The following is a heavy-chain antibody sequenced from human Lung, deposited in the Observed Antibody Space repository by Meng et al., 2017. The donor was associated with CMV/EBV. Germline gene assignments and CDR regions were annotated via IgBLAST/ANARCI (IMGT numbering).Heavy chain of an antibody. Sequence: SCAASGFPFDDYAMHWVRQAPGKGLEWVSGISWNSGSIGYADSVKGRFTISRDYAKNSLYLQMNSLRAEDTALYYCSSIDIVVGMGGNRPEDAFDIXGQGXMVTVSS. CDR1: GFPFDDYA. D-gene: IGHD2-21*01. J-gene: IGHJ3*02. CDR2: ISWNSGSI. V-gene: IGHV3-9*01. CDR3: SSIDIVVGMGGNRPEDAFDI.